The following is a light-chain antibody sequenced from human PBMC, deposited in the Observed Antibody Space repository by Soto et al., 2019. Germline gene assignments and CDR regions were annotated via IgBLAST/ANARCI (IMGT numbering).Light chain of an antibody. J-gene: IGKJ5*01. CDR2: DAS. Sequence: AIQLTQSPSSLSSSVGDRVTITXRASQGISSALAWYQQKPGKAPKLLIYDASSLESGVPSRFSGSGSGTDFTLTISSLQPEDFATYYCQQFNNYPITFGQGTRLEIK. CDR1: QGISSA. CDR3: QQFNNYPIT. V-gene: IGKV1D-13*01.